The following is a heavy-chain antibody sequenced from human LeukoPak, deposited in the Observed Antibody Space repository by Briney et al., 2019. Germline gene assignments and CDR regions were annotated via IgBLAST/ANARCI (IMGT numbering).Heavy chain of an antibody. CDR3: AAVAGYYYYYGMDV. V-gene: IGHV1-8*01. CDR2: MNPNSGNT. Sequence: ASVKVSCKASGYTFTSYDINWVRQATGQGLEWMGWMNPNSGNTGYAQKFQGRVTMTRNTSISTAYMELSSLRSEDTAVYYCAAVAGYYYYYGMDVWGQGTTVTVSS. CDR1: GYTFTSYD. D-gene: IGHD6-19*01. J-gene: IGHJ6*02.